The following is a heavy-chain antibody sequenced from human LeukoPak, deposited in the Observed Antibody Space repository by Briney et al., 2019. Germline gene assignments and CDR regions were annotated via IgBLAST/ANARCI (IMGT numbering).Heavy chain of an antibody. CDR3: ARVSVLVAGRISGFDP. J-gene: IGHJ5*02. Sequence: ASVKVSCKASGCTFTGYYMHWVRQAPGQGPEWMGWINPNSGGTNYAQKFQGRVTMTRDTSISTAYMELSRLRSDDTAVDYCARVSVLVAGRISGFDPWGQGTLVTVSS. CDR1: GCTFTGYY. V-gene: IGHV1-2*02. CDR2: INPNSGGT. D-gene: IGHD6-19*01.